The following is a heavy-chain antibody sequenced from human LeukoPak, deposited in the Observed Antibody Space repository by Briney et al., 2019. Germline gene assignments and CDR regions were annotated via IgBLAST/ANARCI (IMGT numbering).Heavy chain of an antibody. CDR1: GGSISGYY. Sequence: SETLSLTCTVSGGSISGYYWSWIRQPPGKGLEWIGYIYYSGSTNYNPSLKSRVTISVDTSKNQFSLKLSSVTAADTAVYYCAGKTNYGDYPYWGQGTLVTVSS. D-gene: IGHD4-17*01. CDR2: IYYSGST. V-gene: IGHV4-59*08. J-gene: IGHJ4*02. CDR3: AGKTNYGDYPY.